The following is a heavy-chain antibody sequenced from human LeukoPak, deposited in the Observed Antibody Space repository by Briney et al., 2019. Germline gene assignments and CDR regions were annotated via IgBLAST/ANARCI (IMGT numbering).Heavy chain of an antibody. CDR2: IKGSDGTT. J-gene: IGHJ4*02. CDR1: GFPFSAWT. V-gene: IGHV3-23*01. Sequence: GGSLRLSRAASGFPFSAWTMSWVRQTPGMGLEWISTIKGSDGTTYFADSVKGRYTISRDNSKNTLYLQMDNLRAEDTAMYYCAKDEYCTNGVCPPLPLLYFDYWGQGTLVTVSS. CDR3: AKDEYCTNGVCPPLPLLYFDY. D-gene: IGHD2-8*01.